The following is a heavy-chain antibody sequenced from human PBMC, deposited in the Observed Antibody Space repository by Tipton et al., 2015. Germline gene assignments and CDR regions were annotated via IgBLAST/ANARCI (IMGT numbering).Heavy chain of an antibody. CDR2: ISHSGNT. CDR1: AYSISSDYY. V-gene: IGHV4-38-2*01. CDR3: ACQDYDSLTRDYQTVDY. D-gene: IGHD3-9*01. J-gene: IGHJ4*02. Sequence: LRLSCAVSAYSISSDYYWGWIRQPPGKGLEWIGSISHSGNTYYNPSLKSRVTMSRYTSKNQFSLKLTSVTAADTAVYYCACQDYDSLTRDYQTVDYWGQGTLVTVSS.